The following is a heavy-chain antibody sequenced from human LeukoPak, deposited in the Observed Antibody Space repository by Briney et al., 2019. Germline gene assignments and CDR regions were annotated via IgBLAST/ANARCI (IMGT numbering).Heavy chain of an antibody. CDR3: ARDLTFRSAYYFDY. Sequence: GAAVKVSCKASGGTFSSYAISWVRQAPGQGLEWMGGIIPIFGTANYAQKVQGRVTITADESTSTAYMELSSLRSEDTAVYYCARDLTFRSAYYFDYWGQGTLVTVSS. CDR1: GGTFSSYA. V-gene: IGHV1-69*13. D-gene: IGHD3-16*01. J-gene: IGHJ4*02. CDR2: IIPIFGTA.